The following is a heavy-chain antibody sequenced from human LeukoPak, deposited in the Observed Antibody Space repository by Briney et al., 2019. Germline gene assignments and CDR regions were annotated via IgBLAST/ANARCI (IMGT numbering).Heavy chain of an antibody. CDR1: GYSFSTSW. D-gene: IGHD3-16*01. CDR2: IYIGDSDP. CDR3: AKVKSFGYWFFDL. Sequence: GESLKISCQGSGYSFSTSWIAWVRQAPGKGLEWVGSIYIGDSDPRYSPSCQGHVTMSADKSVNTASLQWNSLQGSDTGIYYCAKVKSFGYWFFDLWGRGTLVAVSS. J-gene: IGHJ2*01. V-gene: IGHV5-51*01.